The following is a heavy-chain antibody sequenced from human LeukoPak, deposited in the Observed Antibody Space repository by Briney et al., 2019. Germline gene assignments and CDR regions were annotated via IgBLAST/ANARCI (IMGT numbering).Heavy chain of an antibody. CDR1: GGSISSYY. CDR2: IYYSGST. J-gene: IGHJ4*02. D-gene: IGHD3-10*01. CDR3: ARHGRDQLLWFGELLYLDY. Sequence: PSETLSLTCTVSGGSISSYYCNWIRQPPGKGLEWIGYIYYSGSTNYNPSLKSRVTISVDTSKNQFSLKLSSVTAADTAVYYCARHGRDQLLWFGELLYLDYWGQGTLVTVSS. V-gene: IGHV4-59*08.